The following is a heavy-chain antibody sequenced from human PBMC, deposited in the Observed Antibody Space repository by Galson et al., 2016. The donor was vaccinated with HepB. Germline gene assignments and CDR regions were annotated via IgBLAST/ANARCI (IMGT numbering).Heavy chain of an antibody. Sequence: SLRLSCAASGFRFSDYYMSWIRQAPGKGLEWLSYISSSGRPINYADSVKGRFTISRDNSKTTLYLQMNSLRVEDTAVYYCAKISVQYSYHYWGFDYWGQGTLVTVSS. CDR2: ISSSGRPI. J-gene: IGHJ4*02. D-gene: IGHD5-18*01. CDR1: GFRFSDYY. V-gene: IGHV3-11*01. CDR3: AKISVQYSYHYWGFDY.